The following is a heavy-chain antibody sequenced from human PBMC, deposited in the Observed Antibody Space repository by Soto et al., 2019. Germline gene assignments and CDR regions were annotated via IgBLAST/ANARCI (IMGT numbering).Heavy chain of an antibody. J-gene: IGHJ6*02. V-gene: IGHV1-3*05. CDR3: ARGDIVLVPAAISHYGMDV. D-gene: IGHD2-2*01. CDR1: GYTFTSYA. CDR2: INAGNGNT. Sequence: QVQLVQSGAEEKKPGASVKVSCKASGYTFTSYAMHWVRQAPGQRLEWMGWINAGNGNTKYSQKFQGRVTITRDTSASTDYMELSSLRSEDTAVYYCARGDIVLVPAAISHYGMDVWGQGTTVTVSS.